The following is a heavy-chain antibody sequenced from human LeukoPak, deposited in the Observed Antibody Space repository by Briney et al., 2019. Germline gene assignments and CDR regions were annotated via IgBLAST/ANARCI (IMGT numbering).Heavy chain of an antibody. D-gene: IGHD7-27*01. CDR1: GGSFSGYY. Sequence: SETLSLTCAVYGGSFSGYYWSWIRQPPGKGLEWIGEINHSGSTNYNPSLKSRVTISVDTSKNQFSLKLSSVTAADTAVYYCAREPLRTGDRRAGFDYWGQGTLVTVSS. CDR3: AREPLRTGDRRAGFDY. CDR2: INHSGST. J-gene: IGHJ4*02. V-gene: IGHV4-34*01.